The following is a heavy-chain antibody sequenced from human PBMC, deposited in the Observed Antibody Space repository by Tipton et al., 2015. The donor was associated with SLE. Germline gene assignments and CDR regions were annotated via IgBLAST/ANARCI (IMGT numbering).Heavy chain of an antibody. D-gene: IGHD2-15*01. J-gene: IGHJ5*02. CDR3: ARGRDIVVVVAAAGFDP. V-gene: IGHV4-34*01. CDR1: GGSFSGYY. CDR2: INHSGST. Sequence: TLSLTCAVYGGSFSGYYWSWIRQPPGKGLEWIGEINHSGSTNYNPSLKSRVTISVDTSKNQFSLKLSSVTAADTAVYYCARGRDIVVVVAAAGFDPWGQGTLVIVSS.